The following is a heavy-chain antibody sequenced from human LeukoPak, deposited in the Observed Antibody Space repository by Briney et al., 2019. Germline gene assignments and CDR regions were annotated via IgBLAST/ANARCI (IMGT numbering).Heavy chain of an antibody. CDR3: ARDASYYDYVWGSYSNYYYGMDV. Sequence: PGGSLRLSCAASGFTFSSYWTSWVRQAPGKGLEWVANIKQDGSEKYYVDSVKGRFTISRDNAKNSLYLQMNSLRAEDTAVYYCARDASYYDYVWGSYSNYYYGMDVWGQGTTVTVSS. D-gene: IGHD3-16*01. CDR2: IKQDGSEK. J-gene: IGHJ6*02. CDR1: GFTFSSYW. V-gene: IGHV3-7*01.